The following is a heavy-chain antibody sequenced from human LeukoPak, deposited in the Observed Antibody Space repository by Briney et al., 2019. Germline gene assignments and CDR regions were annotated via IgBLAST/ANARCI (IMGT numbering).Heavy chain of an antibody. CDR2: ISGSGDST. D-gene: IGHD6-13*01. CDR1: GFTFSSYS. V-gene: IGHV3-23*01. CDR3: AKTRPLDSSSWSHGDY. Sequence: PGGSLRLSCAASGFTFSSYSMNWVRQAPGKGLERVSAISGSGDSTYYGDSVKGRFTISRDNSKNTLYLQMNSLRAEDTAVYYCAKTRPLDSSSWSHGDYWGQGTLVTVSS. J-gene: IGHJ4*02.